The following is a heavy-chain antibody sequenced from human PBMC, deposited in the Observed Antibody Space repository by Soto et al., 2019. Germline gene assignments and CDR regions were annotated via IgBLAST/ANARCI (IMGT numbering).Heavy chain of an antibody. CDR1: GYTFTSYA. Sequence: ASVKVSCKASGYTFTSYAMHWVRQAPGQRLEWMGWINAGNGNTKYSQKFQGRVTITRDTSASTAYMELSSLRSDDTAVYYCARDHEQWLAFDYWGQGTMVTVSS. D-gene: IGHD6-19*01. CDR2: INAGNGNT. J-gene: IGHJ4*02. V-gene: IGHV1-3*01. CDR3: ARDHEQWLAFDY.